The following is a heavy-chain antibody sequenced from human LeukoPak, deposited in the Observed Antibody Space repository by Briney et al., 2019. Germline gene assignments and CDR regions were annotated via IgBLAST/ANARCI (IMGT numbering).Heavy chain of an antibody. CDR3: GTIPMVRRAPLDY. V-gene: IGHV4-4*07. CDR2: IYTSGST. J-gene: IGHJ4*02. CDR1: GGSISSYY. D-gene: IGHD3-10*01. Sequence: SETLSLTCTVSGGSISSYYWSWIRQPAGKGLEWIGRIYTSGSTNYNPSLKSRVTMSVDTSKNQFSLKLSSVTAADTAVYYCGTIPMVRRAPLDYWGRGTLVTVSS.